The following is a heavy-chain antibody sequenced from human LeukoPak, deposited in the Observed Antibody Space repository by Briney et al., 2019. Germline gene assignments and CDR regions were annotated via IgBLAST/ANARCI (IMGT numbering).Heavy chain of an antibody. D-gene: IGHD3-3*01. V-gene: IGHV1-8*01. CDR1: GYTFTSYD. CDR2: MSPNSGYS. CDR3: AGGGSTIFGVGEPNYMDV. Sequence: ASVKVSCKASGYTFTSYDINWVRQATGQGLEWMGRMSPNSGYSVYAQKFQGRVTMTTNTSIITAYMEVSSLRSEDTAVYYCAGGGSTIFGVGEPNYMDVWGKGTTVTVSS. J-gene: IGHJ6*03.